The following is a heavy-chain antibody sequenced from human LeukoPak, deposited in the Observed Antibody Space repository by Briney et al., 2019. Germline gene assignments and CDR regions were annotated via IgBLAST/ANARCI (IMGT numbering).Heavy chain of an antibody. V-gene: IGHV3-30-3*01. CDR1: GFTFSSYA. D-gene: IGHD3-16*01. CDR3: ARDRGEFGTGFGYYYYYMDV. J-gene: IGHJ6*03. CDR2: ISYDGSNK. Sequence: PGGSLRLSCAASGFTFSSYAMHWVRQAPGKGLEWVAVISYDGSNKYYADSVKGRFTISRDNSKNTLYLQMNSLRAEDTAVYYCARDRGEFGTGFGYYYYYMDVWGKGTTVTVSS.